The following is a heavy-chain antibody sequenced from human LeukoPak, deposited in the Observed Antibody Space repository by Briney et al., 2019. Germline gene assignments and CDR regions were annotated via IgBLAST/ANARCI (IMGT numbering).Heavy chain of an antibody. D-gene: IGHD6-13*01. V-gene: IGHV3-30*02. Sequence: GGSLRLSCAASGFTFSSYGMHWVRQAPGKGLEWVAFIRYDGSNKYYADSVKGRFTISRDNSKNTLYLQMNSLRAEDTAVYYCASLAAGIRSFDYWGQGTLVTVSS. CDR1: GFTFSSYG. CDR2: IRYDGSNK. CDR3: ASLAAGIRSFDY. J-gene: IGHJ4*02.